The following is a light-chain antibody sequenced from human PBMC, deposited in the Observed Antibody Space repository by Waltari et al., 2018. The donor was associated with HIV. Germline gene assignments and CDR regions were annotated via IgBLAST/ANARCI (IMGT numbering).Light chain of an antibody. Sequence: QSALTQPASVSGSPGQSITLSGTGPRSDVGGYNHVSCYQQHPGKAPKLMIYDVSNRPSGVSNRFSGSKSGNTASLTISGLQAEDEADYYCSSYTSSSTPYVFGTGTKVTVL. V-gene: IGLV2-14*03. CDR2: DVS. CDR1: RSDVGGYNH. J-gene: IGLJ1*01. CDR3: SSYTSSSTPYV.